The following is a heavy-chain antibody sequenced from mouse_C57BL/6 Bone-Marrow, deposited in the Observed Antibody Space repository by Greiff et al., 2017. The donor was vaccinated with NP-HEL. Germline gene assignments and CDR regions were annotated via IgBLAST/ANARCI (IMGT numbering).Heavy chain of an antibody. D-gene: IGHD1-1*01. V-gene: IGHV1-69*01. Sequence: QVQLQQPGAELVMPGASVKLSCKASGYTFTSYWMHWVKQRPGQGLEWIGEIDPSDSYTNYNQKFKGKSTLTVDKSSSTAYLQLSSLTAEDSAVYYCARNLSYCYGSSSFDYWGQGTLVTVSA. J-gene: IGHJ3*01. CDR3: ARNLSYCYGSSSFDY. CDR2: IDPSDSYT. CDR1: GYTFTSYW.